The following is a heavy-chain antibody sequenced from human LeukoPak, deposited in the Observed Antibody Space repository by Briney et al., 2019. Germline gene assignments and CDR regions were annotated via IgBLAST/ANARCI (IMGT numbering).Heavy chain of an antibody. CDR2: ISYDGSNK. Sequence: GGSLRLSCAAPGFTFSSYWMSWVRQAPGKGLEWVAVISYDGSNKYYADSVKGRFTISRDNSKNTLYLQMNSLRAEDTAVYYCASTRRDDAFDIWGQGTMVTVSS. V-gene: IGHV3-30*03. CDR1: GFTFSSYW. CDR3: ASTRRDDAFDI. D-gene: IGHD5-24*01. J-gene: IGHJ3*02.